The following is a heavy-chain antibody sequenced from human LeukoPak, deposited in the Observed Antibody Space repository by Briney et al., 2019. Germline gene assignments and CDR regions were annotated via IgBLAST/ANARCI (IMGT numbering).Heavy chain of an antibody. CDR1: GVSIRSDTYY. D-gene: IGHD3-10*01. CDR2: INHSGST. J-gene: IGHJ6*03. V-gene: IGHV4-39*07. Sequence: SETLSLTCIVSGVSIRSDTYYWGWIRQPPGKGLEWIGEINHSGSTNYNPSLKSRVTISVDTSKNQFSLKLSSVTAADTAVYYCAREKEDTMVRGVIYYMDVWGKGTTVTVSS. CDR3: AREKEDTMVRGVIYYMDV.